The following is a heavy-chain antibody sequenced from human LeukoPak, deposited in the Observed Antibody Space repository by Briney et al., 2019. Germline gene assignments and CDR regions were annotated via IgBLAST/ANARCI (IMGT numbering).Heavy chain of an antibody. V-gene: IGHV1-18*01. D-gene: IGHD5-12*01. J-gene: IGHJ6*02. CDR1: GYTFTSYG. CDR2: ISAYNGNT. CDR3: ARRVRIGGYDLRYYYYYGMDV. Sequence: GASVKVSCKASGYTFTSYGISWVRQAPGQGLEWMGWISAYNGNTNYAQKLQGRVTMTTDTSTSTAYMELRSLRSDDTAVYYCARRVRIGGYDLRYYYYYGMDVWGQGTTVTVSS.